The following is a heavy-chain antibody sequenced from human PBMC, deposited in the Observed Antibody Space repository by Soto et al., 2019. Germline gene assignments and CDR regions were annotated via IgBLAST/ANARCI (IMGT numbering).Heavy chain of an antibody. D-gene: IGHD1-20*01. V-gene: IGHV3-30-3*01. CDR2: ISYDGSSQ. J-gene: IGHJ4*02. Sequence: QVQIVESGGGVVQPGRSLRLSCAASGFTFSSYPMHWVRQAPGKGLEWVTVISYDGSSQSYAESVKGRFTISRDNSKDTLYLQMHSLRSEDTAVYYCARGPITQTSFIDHWGQGTLVTVSS. CDR1: GFTFSSYP. CDR3: ARGPITQTSFIDH.